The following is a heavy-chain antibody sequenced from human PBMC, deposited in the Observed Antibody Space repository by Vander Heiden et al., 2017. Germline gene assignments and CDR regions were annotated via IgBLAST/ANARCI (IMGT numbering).Heavy chain of an antibody. CDR2: IKSKANNYAT. D-gene: IGHD1-26*01. V-gene: IGHV3-73*02. CDR1: GFTFSGSA. CDR3: TGLDDSGSLTWYFDL. Sequence: EVQLVESGGGLVQPGGSLNLSCPAPGFTFSGSAIHWVRQASGKGLEWVGRIKSKANNYATAYAASVNGRFTISRDDSKNTAYLQMNSLKTEDTAVYYCTGLDDSGSLTWYFDLWGRGTLVTVSS. J-gene: IGHJ2*01.